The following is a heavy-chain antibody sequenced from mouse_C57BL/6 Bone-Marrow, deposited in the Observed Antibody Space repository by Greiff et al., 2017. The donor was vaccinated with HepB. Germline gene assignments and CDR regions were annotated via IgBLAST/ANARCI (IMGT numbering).Heavy chain of an antibody. J-gene: IGHJ3*01. D-gene: IGHD6-1*01. CDR3: ARREAGELPY. V-gene: IGHV1-55*01. CDR1: GYTFTSYW. Sequence: QVHVKQPGAELVKPGASVKMSCKASGYTFTSYWITWVKQRPGQGLEWIGDIYPGSGSTNYNEKFKSKATLTVDTSSSTAYMQLSSLTSEDSAVYYCARREAGELPYWGQGTLVTVSA. CDR2: IYPGSGST.